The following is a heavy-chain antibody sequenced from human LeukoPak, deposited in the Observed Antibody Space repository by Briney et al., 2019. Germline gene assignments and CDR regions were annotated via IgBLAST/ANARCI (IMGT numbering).Heavy chain of an antibody. CDR2: ISYDGSNK. J-gene: IGHJ4*02. D-gene: IGHD5-12*01. V-gene: IGHV3-30*18. Sequence: PGGSLRLSCAASGFTFSNYGMHWVRQAPGKGLEWVAVISYDGSNKYYADSVKGRFTISRDNSKNTLYLQMNSLRVEDTAVYYCAKGSMGRCSGNSCYSVYWGQGTLVTASS. CDR3: AKGSMGRCSGNSCYSVY. CDR1: GFTFSNYG.